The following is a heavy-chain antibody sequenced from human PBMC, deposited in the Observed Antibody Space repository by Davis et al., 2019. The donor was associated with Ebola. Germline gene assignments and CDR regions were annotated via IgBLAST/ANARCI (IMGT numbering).Heavy chain of an antibody. CDR1: GYSFTNYW. CDR3: ARQNFGYWGAFDF. J-gene: IGHJ3*01. V-gene: IGHV5-51*01. Sequence: GESLKISCKGSGYSFTNYWIAWVRQMPGKGPEWMGVIYPGDSETRYSPSFQGQVTISADKSIGTAYLQWSSLKASDTAMYYCARQNFGYWGAFDFWGQGTMVTVSS. D-gene: IGHD5-18*01. CDR2: IYPGDSET.